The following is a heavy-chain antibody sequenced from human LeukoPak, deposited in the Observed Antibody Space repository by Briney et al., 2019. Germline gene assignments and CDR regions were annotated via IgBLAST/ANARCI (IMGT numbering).Heavy chain of an antibody. CDR2: INPSGGST. CDR3: ARDMSDRYYFDY. V-gene: IGHV1-46*01. D-gene: IGHD1-14*01. J-gene: IGHJ4*02. CDR1: GYTFTSYY. Sequence: GASVKVSCKASGYTFTSYYLHWVRQAPGQGLEWMGIINPSGGSTSYAQKFQGRVTMTRDTSTSTVYMELSSLRSEDTAVYYCARDMSDRYYFDYWGQGTLVTVSS.